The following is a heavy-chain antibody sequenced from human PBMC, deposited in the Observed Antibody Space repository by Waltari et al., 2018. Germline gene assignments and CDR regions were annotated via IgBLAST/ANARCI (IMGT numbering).Heavy chain of an antibody. CDR3: ARGGTGYSYGIDP. Sequence: EVQLVQSGAEMKKPGESLRISCQAPGYTFTEYWIGWVRQTPGKGLEWMGLIFPIDSDTRYSPSFQGQVTMSADRSTNTAYLHWSSLQVADTATYYCARGGTGYSYGIDPWGQGTLVTVSS. V-gene: IGHV5-51*01. D-gene: IGHD5-18*01. CDR2: IFPIDSDT. J-gene: IGHJ4*02. CDR1: GYTFTEYW.